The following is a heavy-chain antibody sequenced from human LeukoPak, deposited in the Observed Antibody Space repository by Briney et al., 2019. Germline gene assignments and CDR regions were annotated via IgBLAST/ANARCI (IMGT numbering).Heavy chain of an antibody. V-gene: IGHV4-34*01. CDR1: GGSFSGYY. CDR3: ARGLFFGLKKKRGARDPSHFDY. D-gene: IGHD3-10*01. J-gene: IGHJ4*02. Sequence: PSETLSLTCAVYGGSFSGYYWSWIRQPPGKGLEWMGEINHSGSTNYNPSLKSRVTISVDTSKNQFSLKLSSVTAADTAVYYCARGLFFGLKKKRGARDPSHFDYWGQGTLVTVSS. CDR2: INHSGST.